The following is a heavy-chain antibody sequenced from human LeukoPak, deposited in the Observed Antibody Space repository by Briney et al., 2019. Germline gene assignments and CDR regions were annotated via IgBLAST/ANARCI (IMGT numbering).Heavy chain of an antibody. CDR2: INPSGGST. CDR3: AGDLGFSPSYYYGSGRAIYYYYGMDV. J-gene: IGHJ6*02. Sequence: ASVKVSCKASGYTFTGYYMHWVRQAPGQGLEWMGIINPSGGSTSYAQKFQGRVTMTRDTSTSTVYMELSSLRSEDTAVYYCAGDLGFSPSYYYGSGRAIYYYYGMDVWGQGTTVTASS. CDR1: GYTFTGYY. D-gene: IGHD3-10*01. V-gene: IGHV1-46*01.